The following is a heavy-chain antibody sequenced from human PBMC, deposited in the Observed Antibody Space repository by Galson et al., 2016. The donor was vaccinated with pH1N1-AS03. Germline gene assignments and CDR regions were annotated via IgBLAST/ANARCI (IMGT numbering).Heavy chain of an antibody. V-gene: IGHV1-69*13. CDR2: IIPLFGTA. D-gene: IGHD3-22*01. J-gene: IGHJ3*01. Sequence: SVKVSCKASGGTLRNYAFTWVRQAPGQGLEWMGGIIPLFGTANYAQNFQGKITITADESTNTVYMDLSSLRSEDTAIYYCATEREVAVFNHDGFDVWGRGTMVTVSS. CDR1: GGTLRNYA. CDR3: ATEREVAVFNHDGFDV.